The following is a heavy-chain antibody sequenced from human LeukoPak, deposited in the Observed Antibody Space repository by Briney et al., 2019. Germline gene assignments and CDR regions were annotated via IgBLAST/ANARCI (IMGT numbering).Heavy chain of an antibody. CDR3: AKDPGEYGDYYYFDY. J-gene: IGHJ4*02. CDR2: ISYDGSNK. CDR1: GFTFSSYG. Sequence: PGGSLRLSCAASGFTFSSYGMHWVRQAPGKGLEWVAVISYDGSNKYYADSVKGRFTISRDNSKNTLYLQMNSLRAEDTAVYYCAKDPGEYGDYYYFDYWGQGTLVTVSS. D-gene: IGHD4-17*01. V-gene: IGHV3-30*18.